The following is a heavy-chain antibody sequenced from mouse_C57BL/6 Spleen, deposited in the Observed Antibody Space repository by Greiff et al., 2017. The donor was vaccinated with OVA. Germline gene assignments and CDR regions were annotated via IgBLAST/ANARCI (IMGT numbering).Heavy chain of an antibody. J-gene: IGHJ4*01. CDR2: IDPSDSET. CDR3: ARSSSGPMDY. Sequence: QVHVKQPGAELVRPGSSVKLSCKASGYTFTSYWMHWVKQRPIQGLEWIGNIDPSDSETHYNQKFKDKATLTVDKSSSTAYMQLSSLTSEDSAVYYCARSSSGPMDYWGQGTSVTVSS. CDR1: GYTFTSYW. V-gene: IGHV1-52*01. D-gene: IGHD3-2*02.